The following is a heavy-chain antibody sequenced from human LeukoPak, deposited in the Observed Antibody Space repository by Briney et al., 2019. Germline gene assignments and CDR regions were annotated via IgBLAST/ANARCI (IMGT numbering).Heavy chain of an antibody. V-gene: IGHV1-18*04. CDR1: GYNFDRYG. CDR2: IGTYNGNT. J-gene: IGHJ4*02. Sequence: GASVKVSCKGSGYNFDRYGVNWVRQAPGQGLEWVGWIGTYNGNTFYAQKFEGRVSMTTDTSTNTVYMDLRSLRSDDTAVYYCARDLEHCRNIICSNSAYWGQGTLVTVSS. CDR3: ARDLEHCRNIICSNSAY. D-gene: IGHD2-2*01.